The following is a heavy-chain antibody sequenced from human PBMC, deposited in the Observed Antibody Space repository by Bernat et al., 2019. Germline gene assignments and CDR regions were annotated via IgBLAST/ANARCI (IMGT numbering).Heavy chain of an antibody. D-gene: IGHD6-19*01. J-gene: IGHJ3*02. CDR2: IDWDDDK. CDR1: GFSLSTSGMC. Sequence: QVTLRESGPALVKPTQTLTLTCTFSGFSLSTSGMCVSWIRQPPGKALEWLARIDWDDDKYYSTSLKTRLTISKDTSKNQVVLTMTNMDPVDTATYYCARESSGWYGGDAFDIWGPGTMVTVSS. V-gene: IGHV2-70*15. CDR3: ARESSGWYGGDAFDI.